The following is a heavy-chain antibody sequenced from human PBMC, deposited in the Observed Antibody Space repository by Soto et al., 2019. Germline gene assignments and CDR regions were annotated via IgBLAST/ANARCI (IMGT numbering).Heavy chain of an antibody. CDR3: AKAIGPRDGFDI. V-gene: IGHV3-23*01. CDR2: IGPSGGDP. D-gene: IGHD1-26*01. Sequence: EVQLLESGGGLVQPGGSLRLSCEASGFSFSNYVMGWVRQAPGKGLEWVSGIGPSGGDPSYADSVKGRFTISRDNFKNTLYLQMNSLRAEDTAVYFCAKAIGPRDGFDIWGQGTMVTVSS. CDR1: GFSFSNYV. J-gene: IGHJ3*02.